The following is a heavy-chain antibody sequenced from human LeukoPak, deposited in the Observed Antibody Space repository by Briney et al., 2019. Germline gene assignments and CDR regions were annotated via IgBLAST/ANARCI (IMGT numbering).Heavy chain of an antibody. CDR1: GGSFSGYY. V-gene: IGHV4-34*01. CDR2: INHSGST. J-gene: IGHJ5*02. Sequence: SETLSLTCAVYGGSFSGYYWSWIRQPPGKGLEWIGEINHSGSTNYNPSLKSRVTISVDTSKNQFSLRLSSVTAADTAVYYCARIAYCGGDCYRFDPWGQGTLVTVSS. D-gene: IGHD2-21*02. CDR3: ARIAYCGGDCYRFDP.